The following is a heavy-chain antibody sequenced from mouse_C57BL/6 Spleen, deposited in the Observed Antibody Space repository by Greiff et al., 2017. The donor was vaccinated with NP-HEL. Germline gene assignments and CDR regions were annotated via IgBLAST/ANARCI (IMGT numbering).Heavy chain of an antibody. D-gene: IGHD2-4*01. J-gene: IGHJ3*01. CDR1: GYTFTSYW. CDR3: ARYYDYDQGLLAY. Sequence: QVQLQQPGAELVRPGSSVKLSCKASGYTFTSYWMHWVKQRPIQGLEWIGNIDPSDSETHYNQKFKDKATLTVDKSSSTAYMQLSSLTSEDSAVYYCARYYDYDQGLLAYWGQGTLVTVSA. CDR2: IDPSDSET. V-gene: IGHV1-52*01.